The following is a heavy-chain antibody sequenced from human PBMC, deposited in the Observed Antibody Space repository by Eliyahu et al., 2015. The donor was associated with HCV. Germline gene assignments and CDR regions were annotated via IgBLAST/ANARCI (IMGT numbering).Heavy chain of an antibody. CDR1: XXSIXSSSYY. D-gene: IGHD6-6*01. CDR2: IYYSGST. V-gene: IGHV4-39*01. J-gene: IGHJ4*02. CDR3: ARASIAALDY. Sequence: QLQLQESGPGLVKPSETLSXTXXVXXXSIXSSSYYWGWIRQPPGKGLXGIGSIYYSGSTYYNPSLKSRVTISVDTSKNQFSLKLSSVTAADTAVYYCARASIAALDYWGQGTLVTVSS.